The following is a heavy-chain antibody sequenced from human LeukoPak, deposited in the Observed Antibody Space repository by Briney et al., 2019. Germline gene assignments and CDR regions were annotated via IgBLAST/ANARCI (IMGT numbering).Heavy chain of an antibody. CDR3: ASGITMVRGVIKGPHYFDY. J-gene: IGHJ4*02. Sequence: SVKVSCKASGDTFSSYAISWVRQAPGQGLEWMGGIIPIFGTANYAQKFQGRVTITTDESTSTAYMELSSLRSEDTAVYYCASGITMVRGVIKGPHYFDYWGQGTLVTVSS. D-gene: IGHD3-10*01. CDR2: IIPIFGTA. CDR1: GDTFSSYA. V-gene: IGHV1-69*05.